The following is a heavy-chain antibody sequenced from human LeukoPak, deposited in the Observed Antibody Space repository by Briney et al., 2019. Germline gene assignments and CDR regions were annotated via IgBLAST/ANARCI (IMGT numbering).Heavy chain of an antibody. CDR2: IWNDGNNK. V-gene: IGHV3-33*01. D-gene: IGHD2-2*01. J-gene: IGHJ4*02. Sequence: GRSLRLSCAASGFTFSNYGMEWVRQAPGKGLEWVALIWNDGNNKHYADSVKGRFSISRDNSNNTLYLQMNSLRAEDTAVYYCARHIWKGSCRSTSCSSLDYWGQGTLVTVSS. CDR1: GFTFSNYG. CDR3: ARHIWKGSCRSTSCSSLDY.